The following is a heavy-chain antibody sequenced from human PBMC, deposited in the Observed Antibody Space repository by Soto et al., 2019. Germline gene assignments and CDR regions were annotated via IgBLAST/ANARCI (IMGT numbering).Heavy chain of an antibody. D-gene: IGHD2-8*01. CDR1: GFTFSSYW. CDR2: INSDGSST. Sequence: EVQLVESGGGLVQPGGSRRLSCAASGFTFSSYWMHWFRQAPGTGLVGVSRINSDGSSTSYADSVKGRFTISRDNARNTLYLQMNSLRDEDTAVYYCARVGYCARGVCPNFDFWGQGTLVTVSS. CDR3: ARVGYCARGVCPNFDF. J-gene: IGHJ4*02. V-gene: IGHV3-74*01.